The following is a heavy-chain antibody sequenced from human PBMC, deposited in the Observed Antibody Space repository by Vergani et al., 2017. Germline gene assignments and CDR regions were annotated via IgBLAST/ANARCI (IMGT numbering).Heavy chain of an antibody. CDR2: IFSNDEK. Sequence: QESGPGLVKPSQTLSLTCTVSGGSISSGSYYWSWIRQPAGKALEWLAHIFSNDEKSYSTSLKSRLTISKDTSKSQVVLTMTNMDPVDTATYYCARIHRGDYYDSSGPSYHDYWGQGTLVTVSS. CDR1: GGSISSGSYY. J-gene: IGHJ4*02. CDR3: ARIHRGDYYDSSGPSYHDY. D-gene: IGHD3-22*01. V-gene: IGHV2-26*01.